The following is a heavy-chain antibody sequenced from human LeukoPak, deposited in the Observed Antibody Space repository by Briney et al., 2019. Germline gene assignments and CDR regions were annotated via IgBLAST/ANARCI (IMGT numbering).Heavy chain of an antibody. D-gene: IGHD5-18*01. Sequence: GGSLRLSCAASGFTFSSYSMNWVRQAPGKGLEWASSISSSSSYIYYADSVKGRFTISRDNAKNSLYLQMNSLRAEDTAVYYCARDGYLTSDGGNYWGQGTLVTVSS. CDR2: ISSSSSYI. J-gene: IGHJ4*02. V-gene: IGHV3-21*01. CDR3: ARDGYLTSDGGNY. CDR1: GFTFSSYS.